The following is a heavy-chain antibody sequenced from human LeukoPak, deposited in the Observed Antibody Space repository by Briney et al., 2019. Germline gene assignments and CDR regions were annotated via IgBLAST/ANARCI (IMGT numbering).Heavy chain of an antibody. CDR2: INHSGST. J-gene: IGHJ4*02. CDR3: ASNIVATTGSDY. CDR1: GGSFSGYY. D-gene: IGHD5-12*01. Sequence: SETLSLTCAVYGGSFSGYYWSWIRQPPGKGLEWIGEINHSGSTNYNPSLKSRVTISVDTSKNQFSLKLSSVTAADTAVYYCASNIVATTGSDYWGQGTLVTVSS. V-gene: IGHV4-34*01.